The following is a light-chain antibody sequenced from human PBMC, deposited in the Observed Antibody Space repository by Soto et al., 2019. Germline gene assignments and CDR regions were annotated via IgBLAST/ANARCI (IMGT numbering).Light chain of an antibody. CDR1: RNVSID. CDR2: ATS. J-gene: IGKJ5*01. CDR3: QQSYKMPS. Sequence: EIPLTQSPSSLAASVGDRLTLTCRASRNVSIDLNWYQHKPGKGPTLLIHATSNLQIGVPSRFSGSGSGTEFTLTLSSLEPEDFGTYYCQQSYKMPSFGQGTRLVIK. V-gene: IGKV1-39*01.